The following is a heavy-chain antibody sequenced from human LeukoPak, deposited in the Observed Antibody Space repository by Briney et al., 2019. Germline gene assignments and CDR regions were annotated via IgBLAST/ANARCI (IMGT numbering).Heavy chain of an antibody. D-gene: IGHD2-21*01. CDR2: IKAGNGDT. CDR3: ARDDCGDTCYPGGY. CDR1: GYIFTKYV. J-gene: IGHJ4*02. Sequence: ASVKGSCKASGYIFTKYVVHCVRQAPGQRPEWMGWIKAGNGDTKYSQNFQDRLTITRDTSASTVYMELSSLTSEDTALYYCARDDCGDTCYPGGYWGQGTLVTVSS. V-gene: IGHV1-3*01.